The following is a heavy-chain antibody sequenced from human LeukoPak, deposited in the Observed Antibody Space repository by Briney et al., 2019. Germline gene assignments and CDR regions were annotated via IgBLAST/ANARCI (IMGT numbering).Heavy chain of an antibody. CDR2: INHSGST. CDR3: ASGRVTPYY. D-gene: IGHD5-18*01. V-gene: IGHV4-34*01. J-gene: IGHJ4*02. Sequence: PSETLSLTCAVYGGSFSGYYWSWIRQPPGKGLEWIGEINHSGSTNYNPSLKRRVTISVDTTKNHFSLKLITVTDADAAVYYCASGRVTPYYWGQGTLVTVSS. CDR1: GGSFSGYY.